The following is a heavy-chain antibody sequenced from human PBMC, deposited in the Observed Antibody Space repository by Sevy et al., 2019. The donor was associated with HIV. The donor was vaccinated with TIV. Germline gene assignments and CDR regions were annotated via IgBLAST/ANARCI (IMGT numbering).Heavy chain of an antibody. V-gene: IGHV3-23*01. D-gene: IGHD4-17*01. CDR2: ISGSGGST. Sequence: GGSLRLSCAASGFTVSSYGMSWVRQAPGKGLEWVSAISGSGGSTYYADSVKGRFTISRDKSKNTLYLQMNSLRAEDTAVYYCAKGLRDYVQAPDYWGQGTLVTVSS. CDR1: GFTVSSYG. CDR3: AKGLRDYVQAPDY. J-gene: IGHJ4*02.